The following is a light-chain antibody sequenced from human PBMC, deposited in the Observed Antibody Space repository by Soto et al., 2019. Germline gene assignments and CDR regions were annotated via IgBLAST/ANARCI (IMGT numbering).Light chain of an antibody. CDR1: QSISSSY. CDR3: QQYGRPWT. Sequence: EVVLTQSPGTLSLSPGESATLSCRASQSISSSYLAWYQQKPGQAPRLLIYGATTRATGIPDRFSGSGSGTDFTLTIRRLDAEDFAVYYCQQYGRPWTFGQGTKVEIK. V-gene: IGKV3-20*01. CDR2: GAT. J-gene: IGKJ1*01.